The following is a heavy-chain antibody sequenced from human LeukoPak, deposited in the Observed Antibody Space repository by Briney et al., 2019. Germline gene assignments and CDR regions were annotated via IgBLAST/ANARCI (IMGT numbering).Heavy chain of an antibody. D-gene: IGHD4-17*01. Sequence: ASVKVSCKASGYTFTSYYMHWVRQAPGQGLEWMGWINPNSGGTNYAQKFQGRVTMTRDTSISTAYMELSRLRSDDTAVYYCARWNDYGDYGLDYWGQGTLVTVSS. CDR1: GYTFTSYY. J-gene: IGHJ4*02. CDR2: INPNSGGT. CDR3: ARWNDYGDYGLDY. V-gene: IGHV1-2*02.